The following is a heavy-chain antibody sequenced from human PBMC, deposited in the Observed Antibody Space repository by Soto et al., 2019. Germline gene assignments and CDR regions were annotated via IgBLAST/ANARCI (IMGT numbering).Heavy chain of an antibody. CDR2: IYYSGST. CDR3: ARHYSPYDYIWGSYRLTFDY. D-gene: IGHD3-16*02. Sequence: SETLSLTCTVSGGSISSSSYYWGWIRQPPGKGLEWIGSIYYSGSTYYNPSLKSRVTISVDTSKNQFSLKLSSVTAADTAVYYCARHYSPYDYIWGSYRLTFDYWGQGTLVTVSS. CDR1: GGSISSSSYY. J-gene: IGHJ4*02. V-gene: IGHV4-39*01.